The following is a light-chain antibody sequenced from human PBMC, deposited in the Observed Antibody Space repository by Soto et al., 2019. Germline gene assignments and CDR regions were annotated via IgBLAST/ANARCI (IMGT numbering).Light chain of an antibody. CDR3: QQYNSYSRT. V-gene: IGKV1-5*01. Sequence: DIQMTQSPSTLAASVGDRITITCRASQYISTWLAWYQQKPGKAPKLLIYDASSLQGGVPSRFSGSGSGTEFALTISSMQPDDFATYYCQQYNSYSRTFGHGPEVEIK. J-gene: IGKJ1*01. CDR2: DAS. CDR1: QYISTW.